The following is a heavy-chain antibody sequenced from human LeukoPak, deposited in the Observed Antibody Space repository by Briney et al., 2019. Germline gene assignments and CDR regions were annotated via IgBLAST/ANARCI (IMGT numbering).Heavy chain of an antibody. Sequence: RSGRSLRLSCAASGFIVSSNYMSWVRQAPGKGLEWVSVIYSGGSTYYADSVKGRFTISRDNSKNTLYLQMNSLRAEDTAVYYCAREASITMVRGVIIREIYYYYYMDVWGKGTTVTISS. CDR2: IYSGGST. CDR3: AREASITMVRGVIIREIYYYYYMDV. CDR1: GFIVSSNY. V-gene: IGHV3-66*01. J-gene: IGHJ6*03. D-gene: IGHD3-10*01.